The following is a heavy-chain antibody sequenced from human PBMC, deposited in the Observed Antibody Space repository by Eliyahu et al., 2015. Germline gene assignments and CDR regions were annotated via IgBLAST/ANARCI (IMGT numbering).Heavy chain of an antibody. CDR1: GFTFSNAW. J-gene: IGHJ4*02. V-gene: IGHV3-15*01. CDR3: TTWMWYNWNYYHDY. D-gene: IGHD1-7*01. CDR2: IKSKTDGGTT. Sequence: EVQLVESGGGLVKPGGSLRLSCAASGFTFSNAWMSWVRQAPGKGLEWVGRIKSKTDGGTTDYAAPVKGRFTISRDDSKNTLYLQMNSLKTEDTAVYYCTTWMWYNWNYYHDYWGQGTLVTVSS.